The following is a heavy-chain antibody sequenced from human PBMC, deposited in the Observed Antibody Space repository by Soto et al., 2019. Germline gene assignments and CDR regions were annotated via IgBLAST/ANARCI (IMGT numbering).Heavy chain of an antibody. CDR1: GYTFTSYA. J-gene: IGHJ5*02. D-gene: IGHD3-9*01. CDR2: INAGNGNT. Sequence: ASVKVSCKASGYTFTSYAMHWVRQAPGQRLEWMGWINAGNGNTKYSQKFQGRVTITRDTSASTAYMELSSLRSEDTAVYYCARWDYDILTGYKWFDPWGQGTLVTVSS. V-gene: IGHV1-3*01. CDR3: ARWDYDILTGYKWFDP.